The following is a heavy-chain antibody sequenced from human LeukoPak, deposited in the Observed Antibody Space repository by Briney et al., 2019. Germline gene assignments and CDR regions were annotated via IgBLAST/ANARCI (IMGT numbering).Heavy chain of an antibody. CDR2: INHSGST. V-gene: IGHV4-34*01. Sequence: SETLSLTCAVYGGSFSGYYWSWIRQPPGKGLGWIGEINHSGSTNYNPSLKSRVTISVDTSKNQFSLKLSSVTAADTAVYYCARYSSSSGGMDVWGQGTTVTVSS. CDR3: ARYSSSSGGMDV. CDR1: GGSFSGYY. J-gene: IGHJ6*02. D-gene: IGHD6-6*01.